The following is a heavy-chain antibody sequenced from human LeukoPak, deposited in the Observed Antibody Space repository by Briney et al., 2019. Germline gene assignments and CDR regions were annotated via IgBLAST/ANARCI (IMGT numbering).Heavy chain of an antibody. CDR2: TTPNGGVT. Sequence: ASVKVSCKASGYTFTRYYMHWVRQAPGQGLEWMGRTTPNGGVTNYAKKFQGRVTMTRDTSISTANMKLSRLRSHDTAEYYFARVRYGSGSYCFDYWGQGALVTVSS. D-gene: IGHD3-10*01. CDR1: GYTFTRYY. V-gene: IGHV1-2*06. CDR3: ARVRYGSGSYCFDY. J-gene: IGHJ4*02.